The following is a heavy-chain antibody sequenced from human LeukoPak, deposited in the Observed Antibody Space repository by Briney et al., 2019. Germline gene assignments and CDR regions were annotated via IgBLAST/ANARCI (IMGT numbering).Heavy chain of an antibody. CDR3: ARAPIVVVPAAGTGWFDP. D-gene: IGHD2-2*01. Sequence: SETLSLTCAVYGGSFSGYYWSWLRQPPGKGLEWIGEINHSGSTNYNPSLKSRVTISVDTSKNQFSLKLSSVTAADTAVYYCARAPIVVVPAAGTGWFDPWGQGTLVTVSS. CDR2: INHSGST. J-gene: IGHJ5*02. V-gene: IGHV4-34*01. CDR1: GGSFSGYY.